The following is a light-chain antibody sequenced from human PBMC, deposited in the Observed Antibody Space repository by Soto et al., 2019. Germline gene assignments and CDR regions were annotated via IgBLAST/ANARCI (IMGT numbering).Light chain of an antibody. CDR1: QSVSSY. Sequence: EIVLTQSPATLSLSPGERATLSCRASQSVSSYLAWYQQKPGQAPRLLIYDASNRATGIPARFSGSGSGTDFTLTISSLEPEDFAVYYCQQRSNWPSSFGGGTTVEIK. V-gene: IGKV3-11*01. J-gene: IGKJ4*01. CDR2: DAS. CDR3: QQRSNWPSS.